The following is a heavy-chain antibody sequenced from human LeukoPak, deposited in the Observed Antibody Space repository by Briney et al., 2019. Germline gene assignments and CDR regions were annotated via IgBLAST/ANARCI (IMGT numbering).Heavy chain of an antibody. CDR3: AGRGYDSSGYRDAFDI. Sequence: GEALKISCKGSEYSFTNYWIGWVRQMPGKGLEGMGIIYPGDSDTKYSPSFQGLVIISVDKSIRTAYLQWSSLKASDTAMYYCAGRGYDSSGYRDAFDIWGQGTMVTVSS. J-gene: IGHJ3*02. D-gene: IGHD3-22*01. CDR2: IYPGDSDT. CDR1: EYSFTNYW. V-gene: IGHV5-51*01.